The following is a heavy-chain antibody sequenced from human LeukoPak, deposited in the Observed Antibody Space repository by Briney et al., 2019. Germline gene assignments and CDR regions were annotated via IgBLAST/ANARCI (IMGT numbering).Heavy chain of an antibody. CDR2: IIPIFGTA. J-gene: IGHJ3*02. Sequence: SVKVSCKASGGTFSSYAISWVRQAPGQGLEWMGGIIPIFGTANYAQKFQGRVTITADESTSTAYTELSSLRSEDTAVYYCAREGYCSSTSCYSAFDIWGQGTMVTVSS. V-gene: IGHV1-69*13. CDR3: AREGYCSSTSCYSAFDI. D-gene: IGHD2-2*01. CDR1: GGTFSSYA.